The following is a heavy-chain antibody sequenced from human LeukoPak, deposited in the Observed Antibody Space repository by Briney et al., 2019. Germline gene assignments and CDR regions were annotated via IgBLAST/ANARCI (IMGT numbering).Heavy chain of an antibody. CDR2: IYYSGTT. CDR3: AKHYMGSSYNHGLDC. V-gene: IGHV4-39*02. CDR1: GGALSSDTYY. D-gene: IGHD3-10*01. J-gene: IGHJ4*02. Sequence: PLETLSLTCTVSGGALSSDTYYGGWIRPPPGEGREWVGSIYYSGTTYYNPSLNSRATISVDTSKNYFSLQLSSVTAADTALYYCAKHYMGSSYNHGLDCWGQGTLVTVSS.